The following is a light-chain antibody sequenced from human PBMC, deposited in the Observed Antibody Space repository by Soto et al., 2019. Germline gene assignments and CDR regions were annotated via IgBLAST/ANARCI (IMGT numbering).Light chain of an antibody. CDR1: SSNIRGNT. CDR3: APWDARLNAYV. V-gene: IGLV1-44*01. Sequence: QSALTQPPSTSGTPGQRVTISCSGSSSNIRGNTVSWYQQFPGSAPKLLIYTNNQRPSGVPDRCAGSNSGTSASLAISGLHSEDEAYYYWAPWDARLNAYVFGTGTKLTVL. J-gene: IGLJ1*01. CDR2: TNN.